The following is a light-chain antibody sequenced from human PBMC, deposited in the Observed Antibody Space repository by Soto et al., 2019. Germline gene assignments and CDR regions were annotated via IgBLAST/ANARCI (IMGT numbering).Light chain of an antibody. J-gene: IGKJ1*01. CDR2: GAS. CDR1: QSVSSGY. V-gene: IGKV3-15*01. Sequence: EVGVTRSPGTLSLCPGERATLSCRASQSVSSGYLAWYQQKPGQAPRLLIYGASTRATGIPARFSGSGSGTEFTLTISSLQSEDFAVYYCQQYNNWPLFGQGTKVDIK. CDR3: QQYNNWPL.